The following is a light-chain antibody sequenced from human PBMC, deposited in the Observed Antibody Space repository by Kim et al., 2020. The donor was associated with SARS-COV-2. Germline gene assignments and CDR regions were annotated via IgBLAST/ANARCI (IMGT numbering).Light chain of an antibody. CDR1: SLRTYY. J-gene: IGLJ2*01. Sequence: LGQTVRITCQGDSLRTYYASWYQQKPGQAPVLVIYDKNNRPSGIPGRFSASRSENTASLTITGAQAEDEADYYCNSRDNTANHPVVFGGGTQLTVL. V-gene: IGLV3-19*01. CDR3: NSRDNTANHPVV. CDR2: DKN.